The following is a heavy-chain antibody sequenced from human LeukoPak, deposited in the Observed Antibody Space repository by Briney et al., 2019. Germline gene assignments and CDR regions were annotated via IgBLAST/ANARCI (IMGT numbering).Heavy chain of an antibody. Sequence: GGSLRLSCAASGFTFSSYEMNWVRQAPGKGLEWVSYISSSGSTIYYADSVKGRFTISRDNAKNSLYLQMNSLRAEDTAVYYCSKDAHSSSSTGWGQGTLVTVSS. CDR2: ISSSGSTI. V-gene: IGHV3-48*03. CDR3: SKDAHSSSSTG. J-gene: IGHJ4*02. CDR1: GFTFSSYE. D-gene: IGHD6-13*01.